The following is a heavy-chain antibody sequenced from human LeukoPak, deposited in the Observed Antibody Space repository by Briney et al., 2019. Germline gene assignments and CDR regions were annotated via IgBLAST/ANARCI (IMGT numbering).Heavy chain of an antibody. Sequence: PSETLSLTCTVSGGSISSYYWSWIRQPPGKGLEWIGYIYYSGSTNYNPSLKSRVTISVDTSKNQFSLKLSSVTAADTAVYYCARHVLRKGFDPWGQGTLVTVSS. CDR2: IYYSGST. J-gene: IGHJ5*02. D-gene: IGHD2-8*01. V-gene: IGHV4-59*08. CDR3: ARHVLRKGFDP. CDR1: GGSISSYY.